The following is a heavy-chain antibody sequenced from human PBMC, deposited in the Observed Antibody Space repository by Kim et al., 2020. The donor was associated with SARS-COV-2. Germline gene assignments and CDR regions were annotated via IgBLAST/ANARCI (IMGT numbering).Heavy chain of an antibody. CDR3: ARGAGCSGGSCYSGYYYGMDV. CDR2: IYYSGST. J-gene: IGHJ6*02. D-gene: IGHD2-15*01. CDR1: GGSISSYY. V-gene: IGHV4-59*01. Sequence: SETLSLTCTVSGGSISSYYWSWIRQPPGKGLEWIGYIYYSGSTNYNPSLKSRVTISVDTSKNQFSLKLSSVTAADTAVYYCARGAGCSGGSCYSGYYYGMDVWGQGTTVTVSS.